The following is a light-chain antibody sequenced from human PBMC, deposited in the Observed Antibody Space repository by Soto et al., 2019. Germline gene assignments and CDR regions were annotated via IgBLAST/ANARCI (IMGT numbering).Light chain of an antibody. CDR3: QQSFSTPRT. V-gene: IGKV1-39*01. J-gene: IGKJ1*01. Sequence: DIQMTQSPSPLSASVGDRVTMPCRSSQTITTYLNWYQQKPGKAPKLLIYGASSLQSGVPSRFSGSGSGTDFTLTISSLQPEDFGTYYCQQSFSTPRTFGQGTKVDIK. CDR2: GAS. CDR1: QTITTY.